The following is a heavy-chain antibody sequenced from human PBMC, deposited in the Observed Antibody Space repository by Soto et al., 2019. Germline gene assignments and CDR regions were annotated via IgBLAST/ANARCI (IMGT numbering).Heavy chain of an antibody. D-gene: IGHD5-18*01. CDR1: GFTFSSYG. CDR2: ISYDGSNK. V-gene: IGHV3-30*18. J-gene: IGHJ4*02. Sequence: GGSLRLSCAASGFTFSSYGMHWVRQAPGKGLEWVAVISYDGSNKYYADSVKGRFTISRDNSKNTLYLQMNSLRAEDTAVYYCAKDSSYGPFDYWGQG. CDR3: AKDSSYGPFDY.